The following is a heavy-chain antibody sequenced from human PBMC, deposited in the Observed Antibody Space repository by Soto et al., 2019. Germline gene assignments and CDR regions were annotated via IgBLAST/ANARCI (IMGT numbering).Heavy chain of an antibody. CDR2: IYYSGST. Sequence: SETLSLTCTVSGGSISSYYWSWIRQPPGKGLEWIGYIYYSGSTNYNPSLKSRVTISVDTSKNQFSLKLSSVTAADTAVYYCARSVGITIFGVVIDYYYMDVWGKGTTVTVSS. V-gene: IGHV4-59*08. J-gene: IGHJ6*03. D-gene: IGHD3-3*01. CDR1: GGSISSYY. CDR3: ARSVGITIFGVVIDYYYMDV.